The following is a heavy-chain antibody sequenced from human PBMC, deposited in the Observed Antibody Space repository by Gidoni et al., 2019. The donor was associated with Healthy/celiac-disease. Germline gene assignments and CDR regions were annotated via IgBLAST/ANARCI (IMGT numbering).Heavy chain of an antibody. J-gene: IGHJ5*02. CDR2: INPSGGST. CDR1: GYTFTSYY. Sequence: ASGYTFTSYYMHWVRQAPGQGLEWMGIINPSGGSTSYAQKFQGRVTMTRDTSTSTVYMELSSLRSEDTAVYYCASPRGAVTPRGNWFDPWGQGTLVTVSS. D-gene: IGHD4-17*01. CDR3: ASPRGAVTPRGNWFDP. V-gene: IGHV1-46*03.